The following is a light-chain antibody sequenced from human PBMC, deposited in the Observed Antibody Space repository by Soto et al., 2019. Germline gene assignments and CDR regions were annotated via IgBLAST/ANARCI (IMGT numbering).Light chain of an antibody. CDR3: SSFTIKNGLV. Sequence: QSFRTQPASVSGSPGQSITISCTGTSSDVGGYDYVSWYQQHPGKAPKLMIYEVTYRPSGVSNRFSGSKSDNTASLTISGLQAEEEADYYCSSFTIKNGLVFGTGTKVTVL. CDR2: EVT. CDR1: SSDVGGYDY. J-gene: IGLJ1*01. V-gene: IGLV2-14*01.